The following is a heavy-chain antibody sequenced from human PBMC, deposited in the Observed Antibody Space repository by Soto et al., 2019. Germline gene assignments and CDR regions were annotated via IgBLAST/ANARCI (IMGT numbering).Heavy chain of an antibody. CDR3: GRCRTDSYAMDV. CDR1: GYTFTSYG. Sequence: GASVKVSCKASGYTFTSYGITWVRQVPGQGPEWMGWINPYNGKTNYAQKVQGRVVMTTDITTNIVYLELRSLRSDDTAMYYCGRCRTDSYAMDVWGQGTTVTVSS. J-gene: IGHJ6*02. V-gene: IGHV1-18*01. D-gene: IGHD5-18*01. CDR2: INPYNGKT.